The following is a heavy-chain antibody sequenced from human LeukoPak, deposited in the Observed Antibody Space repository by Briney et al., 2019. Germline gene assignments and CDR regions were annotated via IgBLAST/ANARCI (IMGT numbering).Heavy chain of an antibody. CDR3: ARIGSGSYYPQFDY. D-gene: IGHD3-10*01. CDR2: IYYSGST. V-gene: IGHV4-59*01. J-gene: IGHJ4*02. CDR1: GGSISSYY. Sequence: SETLSLTCTVSGGSISSYYWSWIRQPPGKGLEWIGYIYYSGSTNYNPSLKSRVTISVDTSKNQFSLKLSSVTAADTAVYYCARIGSGSYYPQFDYWGQGTLVTVSS.